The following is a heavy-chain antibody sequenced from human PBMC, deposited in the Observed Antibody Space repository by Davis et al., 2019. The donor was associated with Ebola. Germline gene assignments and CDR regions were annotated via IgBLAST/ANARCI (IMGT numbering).Heavy chain of an antibody. Sequence: PGGSLRLSCAASGFTFSSYAMSWVSQAPGKGLEWVSAISASGSSTYYADSVKGRFTISRDNSKNTVHLQMNSLRAEDTAAYYCAAVALDYWGQGTLVTVSS. CDR2: ISASGSST. V-gene: IGHV3-23*01. D-gene: IGHD2-21*01. CDR3: AAVALDY. CDR1: GFTFSSYA. J-gene: IGHJ4*02.